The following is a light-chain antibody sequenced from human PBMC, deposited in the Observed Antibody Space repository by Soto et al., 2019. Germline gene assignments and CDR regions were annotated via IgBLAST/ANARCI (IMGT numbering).Light chain of an antibody. CDR1: QSVSSN. CDR3: QQYNNWPLP. CDR2: GAS. J-gene: IGKJ5*01. Sequence: EIGMTQSPATLSVSTGERETLSCRASQSVSSNLAWYQQKAGQAPRLLIYGASSRATGIPVRFSGSGSGTEFTLTISSLQSEDFAVYYCQQYNNWPLPFGQGTRLE. V-gene: IGKV3-15*01.